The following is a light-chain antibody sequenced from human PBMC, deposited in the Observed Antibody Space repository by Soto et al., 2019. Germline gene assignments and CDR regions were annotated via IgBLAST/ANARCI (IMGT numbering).Light chain of an antibody. CDR2: GAS. CDR3: LLYFSPDRYT. J-gene: IGKJ2*01. V-gene: IGKV3-20*01. Sequence: EIVLTQTPGTLSLSPGERATLSCRASQSVTSSHLAWYQQKPGQAPRLLIYGASTRATGIPDRFSGSGSDTDFPLTIRRLDPEDFAMYYCLLYFSPDRYTFGPGT. CDR1: QSVTSSH.